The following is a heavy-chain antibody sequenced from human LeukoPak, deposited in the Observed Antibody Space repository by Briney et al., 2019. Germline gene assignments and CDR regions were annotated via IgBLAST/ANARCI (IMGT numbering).Heavy chain of an antibody. J-gene: IGHJ1*01. CDR1: GYTFTSCD. CDR2: MNPNSGNT. V-gene: IGHV1-8*01. D-gene: IGHD3-22*01. CDR3: ARVTRDSSGYYFEYFQH. Sequence: ASVKVSCKASGYTFTSCDINWVRQATGQGLEWMGWMNPNSGNTGYAQKFQGRVTMTRNTSISTAYMELSSLRSEDTAVYYCARVTRDSSGYYFEYFQHWGQGTLVTVSS.